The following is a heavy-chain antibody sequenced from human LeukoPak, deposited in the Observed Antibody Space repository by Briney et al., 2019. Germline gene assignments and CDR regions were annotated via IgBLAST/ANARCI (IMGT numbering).Heavy chain of an antibody. CDR3: AAESYYYGSGSYGY. V-gene: IGHV1-58*02. Sequence: GASVKVSGKASGFTFTRSAMQWVRQARGQRLEWIGWIVVGSGNTNYAQKFQERVTITRDMSTSTAYMELSSLRSEDTAVYYCAAESYYYGSGSYGYWGQGTLVTVSS. CDR2: IVVGSGNT. J-gene: IGHJ4*02. CDR1: GFTFTRSA. D-gene: IGHD3-10*01.